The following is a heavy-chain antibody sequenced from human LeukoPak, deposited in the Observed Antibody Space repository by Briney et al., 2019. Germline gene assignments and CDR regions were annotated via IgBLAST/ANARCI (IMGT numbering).Heavy chain of an antibody. Sequence: GGSLRLSRAASGFSFSSYWMTWVRQAPGMGLEWVANIKKDGSERYYVDSVKGRFTISRDNAKNSLYLQMNSLRAEDTAVYYCARDGWAPEADAFDIWGQGTMVTVSS. CDR3: ARDGWAPEADAFDI. J-gene: IGHJ3*02. CDR2: IKKDGSER. D-gene: IGHD1-26*01. CDR1: GFSFSSYW. V-gene: IGHV3-7*01.